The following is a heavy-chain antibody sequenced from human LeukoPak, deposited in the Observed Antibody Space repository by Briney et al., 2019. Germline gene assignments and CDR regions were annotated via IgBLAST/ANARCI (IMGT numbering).Heavy chain of an antibody. Sequence: PGGSLRLSCAASGFTLSSYGMSWVRQAPGKGLEWVSAISGSGGSTYYADSVKGRFTISRDSAKNTPYLQMKSLRAEDTAVYYCARVSGYRPLSFDYWGQGTLVTVSS. D-gene: IGHD6-25*01. CDR1: GFTLSSYG. CDR2: ISGSGGST. CDR3: ARVSGYRPLSFDY. J-gene: IGHJ4*02. V-gene: IGHV3-23*01.